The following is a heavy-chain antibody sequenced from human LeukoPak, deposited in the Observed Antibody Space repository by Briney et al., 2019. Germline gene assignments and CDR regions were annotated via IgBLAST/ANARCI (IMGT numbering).Heavy chain of an antibody. CDR2: IYYSGST. Sequence: PSETLSLTCTVSGGSISSYYWSWIRQPPGKGLEWIGYIYYSGSTNYNPSLKSRVTISVDTSKNQFSLKLSSVTAADTAVYYCARDQARAFDIWGLGTMVTVSS. CDR1: GGSISSYY. V-gene: IGHV4-59*01. J-gene: IGHJ3*02. CDR3: ARDQARAFDI.